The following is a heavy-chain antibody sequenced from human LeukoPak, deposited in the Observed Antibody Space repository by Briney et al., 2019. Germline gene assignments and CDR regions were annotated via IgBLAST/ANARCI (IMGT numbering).Heavy chain of an antibody. CDR2: ISSSGASK. Sequence: GGSLRLSCAASGFTFGSYAMGWVRRAPEKGLEWVSAISSSGASKYYADSVKGRFTISRDNSKNTLYLQMDSLRAEDTAIYYCAKDLESWKFGSGHYYFDYWGQGTLVTVSS. CDR1: GFTFGSYA. V-gene: IGHV3-23*01. CDR3: AKDLESWKFGSGHYYFDY. J-gene: IGHJ4*02. D-gene: IGHD3-16*01.